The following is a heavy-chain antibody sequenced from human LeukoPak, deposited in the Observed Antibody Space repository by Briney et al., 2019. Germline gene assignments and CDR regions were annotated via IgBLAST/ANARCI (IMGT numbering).Heavy chain of an antibody. CDR1: AGSISSYY. V-gene: IGHV4-59*01. CDR2: IYYSGST. J-gene: IGHJ4*02. CDR3: ATMVQGIYTYFGS. D-gene: IGHD3-10*01. Sequence: SETLSLTCTVFAGSISSYYWSWIRQPPGKGLEWIGYIYYSGSTNYNPSLKSRVTMSVDTSKNQLSLKLSSVTAADTAVYYRATMVQGIYTYFGSWGQGNLVAVSS.